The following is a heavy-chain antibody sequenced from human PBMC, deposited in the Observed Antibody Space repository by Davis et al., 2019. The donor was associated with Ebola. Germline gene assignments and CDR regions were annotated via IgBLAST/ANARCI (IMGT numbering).Heavy chain of an antibody. J-gene: IGHJ6*02. CDR1: GFTFSKYS. Sequence: GESLKISCAASGFTFSKYSMNWFRQAPGKGLEWVSSISSNSRSTYYADSLKGRFTISRDNAKSSLYLQMNSLRDEDTGVYFCARDNYISSFYYYYFMDVWGQGTTVTVPS. CDR2: ISSNSRST. V-gene: IGHV3-21*01. D-gene: IGHD1-7*01. CDR3: ARDNYISSFYYYYFMDV.